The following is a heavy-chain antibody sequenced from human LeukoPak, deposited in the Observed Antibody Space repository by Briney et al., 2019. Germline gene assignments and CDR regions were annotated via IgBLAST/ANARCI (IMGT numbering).Heavy chain of an antibody. Sequence: PGGSLRLSSVASGFTVSSNYMSWVRQAPGKGLEWVSVIYSGGSTYYADSVKGRFTISRDNSKNTLYLQMNSLRAEDTAVYYCASRITIFGVVIDYWGQGTLVTVSS. CDR1: GFTVSSNY. CDR3: ASRITIFGVVIDY. CDR2: IYSGGST. V-gene: IGHV3-53*01. D-gene: IGHD3-3*01. J-gene: IGHJ4*02.